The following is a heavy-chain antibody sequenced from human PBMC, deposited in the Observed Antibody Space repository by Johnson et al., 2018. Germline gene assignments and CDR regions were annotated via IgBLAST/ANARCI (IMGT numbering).Heavy chain of an antibody. CDR3: VRGPHTGKNYFDP. CDR2: NYYSGSA. J-gene: IGHJ5*02. D-gene: IGHD1-7*01. V-gene: IGHV4-59*01. Sequence: QVQLQESGPGLVKPSETLSLTCTVSGGYISNYYWSWIRQPPGKGLEYIGYNYYSGSANYSPSLKSRVTISVDPSKNQFSLKLTSVTAADTAVYYCVRGPHTGKNYFDPWGQGTLVTVSS. CDR1: GGYISNYY.